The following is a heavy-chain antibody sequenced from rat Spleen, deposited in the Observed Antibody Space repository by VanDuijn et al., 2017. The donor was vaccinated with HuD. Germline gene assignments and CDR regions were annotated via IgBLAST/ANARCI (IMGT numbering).Heavy chain of an antibody. CDR2: ISPSGGST. Sequence: EVQLVESGGGLVQPGRSLTLSCAASGFTFSNYGMHWIRQASTKGLEWVASISPSGGSTYYRDSVKGRFTISRDNAKSTLYLQMDSLRSEDTATYYCATEGDPGIEDWGQGVMVTVSS. J-gene: IGHJ2*01. V-gene: IGHV5-19*01. D-gene: IGHD1-4*01. CDR3: ATEGDPGIED. CDR1: GFTFSNYG.